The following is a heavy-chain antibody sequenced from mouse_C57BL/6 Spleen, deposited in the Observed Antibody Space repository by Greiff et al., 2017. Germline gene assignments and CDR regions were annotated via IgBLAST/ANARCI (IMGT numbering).Heavy chain of an antibody. CDR3: AREGGLLGYFDY. CDR2: ISYDGSN. Sequence: EVKLQESGPGLVKPSQSLSLTCSVTGYSITSGYYWNWIRQFPGNKLEWMGYISYDGSNNYNPSLKNRISITRDTSKNQFFLKLNSVTTEDTATYYCAREGGLLGYFDYWGQGTTLTVSS. D-gene: IGHD2-3*01. CDR1: GYSITSGYY. J-gene: IGHJ2*01. V-gene: IGHV3-6*01.